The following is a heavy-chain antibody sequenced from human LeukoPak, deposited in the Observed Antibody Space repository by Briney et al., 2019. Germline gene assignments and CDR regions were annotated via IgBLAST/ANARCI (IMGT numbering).Heavy chain of an antibody. Sequence: SETLSLTCTVSGGSISSYYWSWIRQPAGKGLEWIGRIYTSGSTNYNSSLKSRVTMSVDTSKNQFSLKLSSVTAADTAVYYCARDSGYYDILTGPGGFDYWGQGTLVTVSS. V-gene: IGHV4-4*07. CDR2: IYTSGST. CDR3: ARDSGYYDILTGPGGFDY. J-gene: IGHJ4*02. D-gene: IGHD3-9*01. CDR1: GGSISSYY.